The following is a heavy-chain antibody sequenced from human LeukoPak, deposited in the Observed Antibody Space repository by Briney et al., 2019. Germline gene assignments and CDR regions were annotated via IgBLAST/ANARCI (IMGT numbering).Heavy chain of an antibody. V-gene: IGHV4-61*08. CDR1: GVSVGSAGYY. Sequence: SETLSLTCSVSGVSVGSAGYYWTWIRQPPGKGLECIGFIYYSGNNNYNTFLKTRVTISLAPSDNQFSRRLSSVDAAGTYGSYCARIQSQSGSYRYYFAFWGQGTLVTVSS. CDR3: ARIQSQSGSYRYYFAF. D-gene: IGHD3-16*02. CDR2: IYYSGNN. J-gene: IGHJ4*02.